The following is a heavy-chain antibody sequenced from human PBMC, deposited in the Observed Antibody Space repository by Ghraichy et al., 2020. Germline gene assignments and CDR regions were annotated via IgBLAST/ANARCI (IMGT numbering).Heavy chain of an antibody. CDR3: AREGATTGNSGWFDP. CDR1: GYTFTSYG. D-gene: IGHD1-26*01. Sequence: ASVKVSCKASGYTFTSYGISWVRQAPGQGLEWMGWISAYNGNTNYAQKLQGRVTMTTDTSTSTAYMELRSLRSDDTAVYYCAREGATTGNSGWFDPWGQGTLVTVSS. J-gene: IGHJ5*02. CDR2: ISAYNGNT. V-gene: IGHV1-18*01.